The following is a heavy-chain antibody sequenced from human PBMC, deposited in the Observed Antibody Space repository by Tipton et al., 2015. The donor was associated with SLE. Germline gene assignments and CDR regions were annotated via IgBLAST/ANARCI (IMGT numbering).Heavy chain of an antibody. CDR2: IYYSGST. CDR3: ARVGYYDSAGYPYFDF. V-gene: IGHV4-61*10. J-gene: IGHJ4*02. CDR1: GGSINSGNQY. D-gene: IGHD3-22*01. Sequence: TLSLTCNVFGGSINSGNQYWSWIRQPVGKGPEWIGYIYYSGSTNYNPSLKSRVTISVDTSKSQFSLMLSSVTAADTAVYYCARVGYYDSAGYPYFDFWGPGPLVTVSS.